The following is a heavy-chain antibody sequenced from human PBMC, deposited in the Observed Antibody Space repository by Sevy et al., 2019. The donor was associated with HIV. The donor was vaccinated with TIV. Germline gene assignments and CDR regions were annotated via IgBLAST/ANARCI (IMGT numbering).Heavy chain of an antibody. D-gene: IGHD3-10*01. CDR1: GFTFSSYG. CDR3: ARVKYYYGSGSYSPFDY. CDR2: IWYDGSNK. J-gene: IGHJ4*02. V-gene: IGHV3-33*01. Sequence: GGSLRLSCAASGFTFSSYGMHWVRQAPGKGLEWVAVIWYDGSNKYYADSVEGRFTISRDNSKNTLYLQMNSLRAEDTAVYYCARVKYYYGSGSYSPFDYWGQGTLVTVSS.